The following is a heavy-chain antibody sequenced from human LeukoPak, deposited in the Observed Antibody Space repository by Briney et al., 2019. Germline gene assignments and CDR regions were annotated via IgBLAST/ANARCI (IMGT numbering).Heavy chain of an antibody. CDR1: GFTFSSYK. CDR2: ISSSSTYT. Sequence: KAGGSLRLSCAASGFTFSSYKMNWVRQAPGKGLEWVSSISSSSTYTCYADSVKGRFTISRDNAKNSLYLQMNSLRAEDTALYYCARDPRASDPSSRIFDHWGQGTLVTVSS. D-gene: IGHD1-14*01. J-gene: IGHJ4*02. V-gene: IGHV3-21*01. CDR3: ARDPRASDPSSRIFDH.